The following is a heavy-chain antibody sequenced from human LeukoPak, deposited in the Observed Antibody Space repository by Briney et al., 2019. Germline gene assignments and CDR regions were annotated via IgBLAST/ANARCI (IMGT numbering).Heavy chain of an antibody. CDR1: GYTFSTYG. CDR3: ARPSSSGYYFDY. V-gene: IGHV1-2*02. D-gene: IGHD3-22*01. J-gene: IGHJ4*02. CDR2: INPNSGGT. Sequence: ASVKVSCKASGYTFSTYGIAWVRQAPGQGLEWMGWINPNSGGTNYAQKFQGRVTMTRDTSISTAYMELSRLRSDDTAVYYCARPSSSGYYFDYWGQGTLVTVSS.